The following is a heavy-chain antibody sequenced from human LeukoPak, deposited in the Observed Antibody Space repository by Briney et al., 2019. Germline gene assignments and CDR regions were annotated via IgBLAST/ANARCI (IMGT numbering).Heavy chain of an antibody. CDR2: ISSSSSYI. Sequence: GGSLRLSCAASGFTFSSYSMNWVRQAPGKGLEWVSSISSSSSYIYYADSVKGRFTISRDNAKNSLYLRMNSLRAEDTAVYYCARADYCSGGSCYPLHFDYWGQGTLVTVSS. V-gene: IGHV3-21*01. CDR1: GFTFSSYS. D-gene: IGHD2-15*01. J-gene: IGHJ4*02. CDR3: ARADYCSGGSCYPLHFDY.